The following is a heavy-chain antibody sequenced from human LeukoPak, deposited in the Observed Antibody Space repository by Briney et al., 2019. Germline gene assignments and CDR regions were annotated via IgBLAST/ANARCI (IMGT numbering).Heavy chain of an antibody. J-gene: IGHJ6*02. Sequence: GWSLRLSCEASGLTFIGYVMHWVRQAPGKGLDWVACITYDGSNQYYTGSVKGRFTISRDNSKNTLYLQMNSLRPEDTAFYYCAKGYSNYGAFYYYAMDVWGQGTAVTVSS. V-gene: IGHV3-30*18. CDR1: GLTFIGYV. CDR2: ITYDGSNQ. CDR3: AKGYSNYGAFYYYAMDV. D-gene: IGHD4-11*01.